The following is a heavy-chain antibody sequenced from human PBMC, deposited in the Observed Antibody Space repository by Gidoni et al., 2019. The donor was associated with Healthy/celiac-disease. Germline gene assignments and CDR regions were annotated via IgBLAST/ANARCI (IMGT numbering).Heavy chain of an antibody. CDR2: IYYSGST. D-gene: IGHD3-3*01. V-gene: IGHV4-30-4*01. Sequence: QVQLQESGPGLVKPSQTLSLTCTVSGGSISSGDYYWSWIRQPPGKGLEGIGYIYYSGSTYYNPSLKSRVTISVDTSKNQFSLKLSSVTAADTAVYYCARVGPTFTIFGVVRGIDPWGQGTLVTVSS. CDR3: ARVGPTFTIFGVVRGIDP. CDR1: GGSISSGDYY. J-gene: IGHJ5*02.